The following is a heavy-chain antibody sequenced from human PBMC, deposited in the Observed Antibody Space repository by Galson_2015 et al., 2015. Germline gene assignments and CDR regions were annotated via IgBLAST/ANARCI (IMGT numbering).Heavy chain of an antibody. Sequence: SPRLSCAASGSTFSSYGMHWVRQAPGKGLEWVAVIWYDGSNKYYADSVKGRFTISRDNSKNTLYLQMNSLRAEDTAVYYCARDRQYYGSGSYDWFDPWGQGTLVTVSS. CDR3: ARDRQYYGSGSYDWFDP. CDR2: IWYDGSNK. D-gene: IGHD3-10*01. CDR1: GSTFSSYG. V-gene: IGHV3-33*01. J-gene: IGHJ5*02.